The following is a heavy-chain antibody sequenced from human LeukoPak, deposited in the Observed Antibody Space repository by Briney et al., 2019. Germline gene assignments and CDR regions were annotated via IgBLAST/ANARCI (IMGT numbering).Heavy chain of an antibody. J-gene: IGHJ1*01. D-gene: IGHD6-19*01. CDR2: ISHDGRTQ. V-gene: IGHV3-30*03. CDR1: GFTFSNYG. Sequence: PGGSLRLSCAASGFTFSNYGMHWVRQAPGKGLEWVAVISHDGRTQYYADSVKGRFTISRDTSKNTLYLQVNSLRPEDTAVYYCARGAVAGTLDYFQHWGQGTLVTVSS. CDR3: ARGAVAGTLDYFQH.